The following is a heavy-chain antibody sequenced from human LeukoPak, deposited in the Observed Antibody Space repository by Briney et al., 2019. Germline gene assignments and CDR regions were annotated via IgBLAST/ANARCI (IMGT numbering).Heavy chain of an antibody. CDR2: INPNSGGT. Sequence: ASVKVSCKASGYTFTGYYMHWLRQAPGQGLEWMGRINPNSGGTNYAQKFQGRVTMTRDTSISTAYMELSRLRSDDTAVYYCARGSSGWFRGYYFDYWGQGTLVTVSS. V-gene: IGHV1-2*06. D-gene: IGHD6-19*01. J-gene: IGHJ4*02. CDR1: GYTFTGYY. CDR3: ARGSSGWFRGYYFDY.